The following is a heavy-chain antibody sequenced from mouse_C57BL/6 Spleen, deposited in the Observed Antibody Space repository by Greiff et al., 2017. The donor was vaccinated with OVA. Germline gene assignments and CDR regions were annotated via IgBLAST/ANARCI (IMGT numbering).Heavy chain of an antibody. CDR3: ASFYGSSPMDY. Sequence: VQLQQSGPELVKPGASVKLSCKASGYTFTSYDINWVKQRPGQGLEWIGWIYPRDGSNKYNEKLKGKATLTVDTSSSTAYMELHSLTSEDSAVYFCASFYGSSPMDYWGQGTSVTVSS. D-gene: IGHD1-1*01. CDR1: GYTFTSYD. CDR2: IYPRDGSN. J-gene: IGHJ4*01. V-gene: IGHV1-85*01.